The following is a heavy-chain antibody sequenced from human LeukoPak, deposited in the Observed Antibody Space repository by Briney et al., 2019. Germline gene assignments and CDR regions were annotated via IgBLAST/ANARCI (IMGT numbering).Heavy chain of an antibody. CDR1: GGSISSYY. V-gene: IGHV4-59*01. CDR2: IYYSGTT. CDR3: ARGVYIAAAQYGY. D-gene: IGHD6-13*01. J-gene: IGHJ4*02. Sequence: SETLSLTCTVSGGSISSYYWSWIRQPPGKGLEWIGYIYYSGTTNYNPSLKSRVTITVDTSKNQFSLKLSSVTAADTAVYYCARGVYIAAAQYGYWGQGTLVTVSS.